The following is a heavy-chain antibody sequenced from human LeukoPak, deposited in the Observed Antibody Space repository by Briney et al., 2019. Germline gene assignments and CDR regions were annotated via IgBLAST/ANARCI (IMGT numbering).Heavy chain of an antibody. CDR2: IYSGGST. V-gene: IGHV3-66*02. Sequence: GGSLRLSCAASGFTVSSNYMSWVRQAPGKGLEWVSVIYSGGSTYYADSVKGRLTISRDNSKNTLYLQMNSLRAEDTAVYYCATTPAGYSSYPTDYWGQGTLVTVSS. D-gene: IGHD6-13*01. CDR3: ATTPAGYSSYPTDY. J-gene: IGHJ4*02. CDR1: GFTVSSNY.